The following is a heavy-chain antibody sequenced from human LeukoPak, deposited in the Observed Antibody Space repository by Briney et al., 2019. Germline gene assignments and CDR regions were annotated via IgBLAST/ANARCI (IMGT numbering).Heavy chain of an antibody. CDR2: INTNTGNP. Sequence: ASVKVSCKASGYTFTSYAMNWVRQAPGQGLEWMGWINTNTGNPTYAQGFTGRFVFSLDTPVSTAYLQISSLKAEDTAVYYCARESTIGEYFQHWGQGTLVTVSS. V-gene: IGHV7-4-1*02. D-gene: IGHD4/OR15-4a*01. CDR3: ARESTIGEYFQH. J-gene: IGHJ1*01. CDR1: GYTFTSYA.